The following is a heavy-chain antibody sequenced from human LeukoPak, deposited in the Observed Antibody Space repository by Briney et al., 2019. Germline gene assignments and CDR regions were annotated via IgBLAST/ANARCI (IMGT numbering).Heavy chain of an antibody. CDR1: GFTFSDYN. CDR3: ARDLSEAGTRMDY. V-gene: IGHV3-48*01. D-gene: IGHD6-19*01. CDR2: INSGSSLI. Sequence: GGSLRLSCAASGFTFSDYNMNWVRQSPGKGLEWVSYINSGSSLIYYADSVRGRFTISRDNSKNTLYLQMNSLRAEDTAVYYCARDLSEAGTRMDYWGQGTLVTVSS. J-gene: IGHJ4*02.